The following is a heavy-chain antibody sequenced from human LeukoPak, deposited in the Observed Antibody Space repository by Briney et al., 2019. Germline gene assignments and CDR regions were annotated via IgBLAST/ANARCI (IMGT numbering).Heavy chain of an antibody. CDR1: GFTISRYN. CDR2: ISIGSSYI. J-gene: IGHJ6*03. Sequence: GGSLRLSCAASGFTISRYNMNWVRQSPGKGLEWVSCISIGSSYIYYGVSVKGRFTISRDNARNSLYLQMNSLRAEDTAVYYCARVFRVRPLYYYMDVWGKGTTVTVSS. V-gene: IGHV3-21*01. CDR3: ARVFRVRPLYYYMDV. D-gene: IGHD3-10*01.